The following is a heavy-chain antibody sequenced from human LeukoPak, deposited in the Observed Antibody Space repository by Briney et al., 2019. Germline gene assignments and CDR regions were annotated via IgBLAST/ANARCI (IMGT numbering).Heavy chain of an antibody. CDR3: ARDGVLRYFDWLFPYYMDV. J-gene: IGHJ6*03. V-gene: IGHV4-61*02. Sequence: NSSQTLSLTCTVSGGSISSGSYYWSWIRQPAWKGLEWIGRIYTSGSTNYNPSLTSRATISVDTSKNQFSLKLSSVTAAETAVYYCARDGVLRYFDWLFPYYMDVWGKGTTVTISS. CDR2: IYTSGST. D-gene: IGHD3-9*01. CDR1: GGSISSGSYY.